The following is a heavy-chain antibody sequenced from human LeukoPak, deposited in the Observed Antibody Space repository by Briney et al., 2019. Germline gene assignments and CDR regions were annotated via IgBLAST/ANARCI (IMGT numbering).Heavy chain of an antibody. CDR3: ARGRGYDYVWGSYRHGGLDY. V-gene: IGHV4-34*01. J-gene: IGHJ4*02. CDR2: INHSGST. D-gene: IGHD3-16*02. CDR1: GGSFSGYY. Sequence: SETLSLTCAVYGGSFSGYYWSWIRQPPGKGLEWIGEINHSGSTNYNPSLKSRVTISVDTSKNQFSLKLSSVTAADTAVYYCARGRGYDYVWGSYRHGGLDYWGQGTLVTVSS.